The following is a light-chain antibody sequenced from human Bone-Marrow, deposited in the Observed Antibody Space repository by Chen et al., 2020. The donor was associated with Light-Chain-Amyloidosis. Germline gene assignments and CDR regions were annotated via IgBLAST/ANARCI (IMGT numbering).Light chain of an antibody. V-gene: IGKV3-15*01. CDR2: GAS. J-gene: IGKJ3*01. CDR1: ESVNNH. Sequence: EIVMTQSPVTLSVSPGERATLSCRASESVNNHLAWYQQKPGQTPRLLIYGASTRAPATPTRISGNGSGKEFTLTISSLKSEDVAVYYCQQYYDWPTFGPGTKVHI. CDR3: QQYYDWPT.